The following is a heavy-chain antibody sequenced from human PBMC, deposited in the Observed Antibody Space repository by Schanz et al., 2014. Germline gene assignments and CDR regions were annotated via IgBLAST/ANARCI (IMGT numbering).Heavy chain of an antibody. Sequence: QVQWVQSGADVKKPGTAVKVSCKASEYTFTRHYMHWVRQAPGQGLEWMGIIHSTGGTTSHAQKFQGRVTITADISTSTAYMDLSSLRSDATAVYYCARDIQYHYDTSGPVGAFDIWGQGTVVTVSS. CDR1: EYTFTRHY. CDR2: IHSTGGTT. J-gene: IGHJ3*02. CDR3: ARDIQYHYDTSGPVGAFDI. D-gene: IGHD3-22*01. V-gene: IGHV1-46*01.